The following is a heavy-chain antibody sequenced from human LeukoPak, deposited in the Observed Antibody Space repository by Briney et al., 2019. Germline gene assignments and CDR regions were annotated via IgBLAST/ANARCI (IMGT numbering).Heavy chain of an antibody. J-gene: IGHJ5*02. CDR1: GGSFSGYY. D-gene: IGHD3-22*01. V-gene: IGHV4-34*01. CDR3: ARVDTAYYYDSSGYWDWFDP. Sequence: SETLSLTCAVYGGSFSGYYWSWIRQPPGKRLEWIGEINHSGSTNYNPSLKSRVTISVDTSKNQFSLKLSSVTAADTAVYYCARVDTAYYYDSSGYWDWFDPWGQGTLVTVSS. CDR2: INHSGST.